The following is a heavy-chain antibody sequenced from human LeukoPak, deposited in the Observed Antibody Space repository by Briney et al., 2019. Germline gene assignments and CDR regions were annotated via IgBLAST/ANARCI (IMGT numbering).Heavy chain of an antibody. CDR2: ISSSSSTI. J-gene: IGHJ4*02. CDR1: GFTFSSYS. D-gene: IGHD6-19*01. V-gene: IGHV3-48*01. Sequence: GGSLRLSCAASGFTFSSYSMNWVRQAPGKGLEWVSYISSSSSTIYYADSVKGRFTISRDNSKNTLYLQMNSLRAEDTAVYYCAKDAVAAETPYFDYWGQGTLVTVSS. CDR3: AKDAVAAETPYFDY.